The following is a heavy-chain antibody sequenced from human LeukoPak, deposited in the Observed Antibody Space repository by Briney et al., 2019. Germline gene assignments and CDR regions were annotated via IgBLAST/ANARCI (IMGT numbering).Heavy chain of an antibody. CDR3: AKTPVGGGVYMDV. Sequence: ASVKVSCKASEYTFTGYYMHWVRQAPGQGLEWMGWINPKNGGTKYAQKFQGRVTMTRDTSITTIYMELRSLRSDDTAMYYCAKTPVGGGVYMDVWGKGPTVTVSS. V-gene: IGHV1-2*02. J-gene: IGHJ6*03. CDR1: EYTFTGYY. D-gene: IGHD4-23*01. CDR2: INPKNGGT.